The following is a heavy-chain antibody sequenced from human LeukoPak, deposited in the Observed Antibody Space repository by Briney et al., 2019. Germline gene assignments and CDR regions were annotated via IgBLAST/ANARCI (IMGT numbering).Heavy chain of an antibody. D-gene: IGHD3-10*01. CDR2: IRYDGSNK. CDR3: TTENGSGSYSYYYYYYYRDV. J-gene: IGHJ6*03. CDR1: GFTFSSYG. V-gene: IGHV3-30*02. Sequence: GGSLRLSCAASGFTFSSYGMHWVRQAPGKGLECVSFIRYDGSNKYYADSVKGRFTISRDNSKNTLYLQMNSLKTEDTAVYYCTTENGSGSYSYYYYYYYRDVWGKGTTVTISS.